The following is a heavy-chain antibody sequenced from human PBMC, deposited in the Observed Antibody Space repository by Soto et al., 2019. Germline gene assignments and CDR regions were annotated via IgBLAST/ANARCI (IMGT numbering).Heavy chain of an antibody. CDR2: ISGGGGST. Sequence: PGGSLRLSCAVSGFPFSSYVMTWVRQAPGKGLEWVSVISGGGGSTNYAESVKGRFTISRDNSENTLYLQMNSLRAEDTAVYYCAKAVTLVRGINPYSYGLDVWGKGTTVTVS. CDR1: GFPFSSYV. CDR3: AKAVTLVRGINPYSYGLDV. V-gene: IGHV3-23*01. J-gene: IGHJ6*04. D-gene: IGHD3-10*01.